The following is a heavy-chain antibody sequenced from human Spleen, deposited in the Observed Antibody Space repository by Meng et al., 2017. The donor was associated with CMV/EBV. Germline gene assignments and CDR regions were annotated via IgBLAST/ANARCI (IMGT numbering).Heavy chain of an antibody. CDR3: ARGSYCSSTNCYRAFYS. V-gene: IGHV4-39*01. J-gene: IGHJ4*02. CDR1: GGSISSDGHY. Sequence: SETLSLTCTVSGGSISSDGHYWGWIRQPPGKGLEWIGSMYYSGSTYYNPSLKSRVTMSLDMSRNQFSLILSSVTAADTAVYYCARGSYCSSTNCYRAFYSWGQGTLVTVSS. CDR2: MYYSGST. D-gene: IGHD2-2*01.